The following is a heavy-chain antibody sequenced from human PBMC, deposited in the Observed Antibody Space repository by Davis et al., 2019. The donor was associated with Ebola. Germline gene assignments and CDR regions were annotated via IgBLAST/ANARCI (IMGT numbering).Heavy chain of an antibody. CDR1: GGSISSYY. J-gene: IGHJ2*01. CDR2: IYYSGST. Sequence: MPSETLSLTCTVSGGSISSYYWSWIRQPPGKGLEWIGYIYYSGSTNYNPSLKSRVTISVDTSKNQFSLKMSSVTAADTAVYYCARAGGGYNWYFDLWGRGTLVTVSS. V-gene: IGHV4-59*01. CDR3: ARAGGGYNWYFDL. D-gene: IGHD6-25*01.